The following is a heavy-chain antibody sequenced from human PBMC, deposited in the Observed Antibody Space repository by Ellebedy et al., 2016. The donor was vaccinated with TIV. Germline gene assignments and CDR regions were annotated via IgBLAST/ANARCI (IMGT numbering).Heavy chain of an antibody. CDR2: ISAYNGNT. CDR3: AREVEGFGP. V-gene: IGHV1-18*01. CDR1: GYTFTNFD. Sequence: ASVKVSCXASGYTFTNFDINWVRQAPGQGLEWMGWISAYNGNTNYAQKLQGRVTMTTDTSTSTAYMELRSLRSDDTAVYYCAREVEGFGPWGQGTLVTVSS. J-gene: IGHJ5*02.